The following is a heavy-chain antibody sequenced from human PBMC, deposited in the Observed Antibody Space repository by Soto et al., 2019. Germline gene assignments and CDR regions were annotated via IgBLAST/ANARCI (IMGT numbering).Heavy chain of an antibody. Sequence: PGGSLRLSCAASGFTFSSYGMHWVRQAPGKGLEWVAVISYDGSNKYYADSVKGRFTISRDNSKNTLYLQMNSLRAEDTAVYYCVKTPGSGYDLYYFDYWGQGILVTVSS. CDR3: VKTPGSGYDLYYFDY. J-gene: IGHJ4*02. CDR1: GFTFSSYG. CDR2: ISYDGSNK. V-gene: IGHV3-30*18. D-gene: IGHD5-12*01.